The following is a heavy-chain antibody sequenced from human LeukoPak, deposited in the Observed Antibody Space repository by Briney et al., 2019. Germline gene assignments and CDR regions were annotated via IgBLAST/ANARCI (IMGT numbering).Heavy chain of an antibody. V-gene: IGHV3-23*01. D-gene: IGHD3-10*01. CDR3: AKDDAWLRFGE. Sequence: GGTLRLSCAASGFTFSNYGMSWVRQAPGKGLEWVSGMSGSGGSTYYADSVKGRFTISRDNSKNTLYLEVISLTAEDTAVYYCAKDDAWLRFGEWSQGTLVTVSS. CDR1: GFTFSNYG. J-gene: IGHJ4*02. CDR2: MSGSGGST.